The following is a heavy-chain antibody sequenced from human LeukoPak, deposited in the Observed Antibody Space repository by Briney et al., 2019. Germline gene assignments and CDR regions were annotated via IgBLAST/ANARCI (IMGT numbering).Heavy chain of an antibody. V-gene: IGHV1-18*01. CDR2: ISGHNDDT. J-gene: IGHJ4*02. Sequence: ASVKVSCKASGYTFTSYAISWVRQAPGQGLEWMGWISGHNDDTNYAQRLQGRVTMTTDTSTSTAYMELRSLRSDDTAVYYCARVMDGYNRFDYWGQGTLVTVSS. CDR1: GYTFTSYA. D-gene: IGHD5-24*01. CDR3: ARVMDGYNRFDY.